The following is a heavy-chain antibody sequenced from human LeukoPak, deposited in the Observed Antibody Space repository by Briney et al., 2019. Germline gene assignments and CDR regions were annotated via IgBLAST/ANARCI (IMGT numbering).Heavy chain of an antibody. V-gene: IGHV3-30*02. CDR1: GFTFSSYG. CDR3: AKDGVVVVPAASPYYYMDV. D-gene: IGHD2-2*01. J-gene: IGHJ6*03. CDR2: IRYDGSNK. Sequence: PGGSLRLSCAASGFTFSSYGMHWVRQAPGKGLEWVAFIRYDGSNKYYADSVKGRFTISRDNSKNTLYLQMNSLRAGDTAVYYCAKDGVVVVPAASPYYYMDVWGKGTTVTVSS.